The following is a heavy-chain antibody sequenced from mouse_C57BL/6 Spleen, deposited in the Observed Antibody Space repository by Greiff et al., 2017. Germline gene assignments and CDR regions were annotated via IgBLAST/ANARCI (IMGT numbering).Heavy chain of an antibody. CDR1: GFTFSDYG. J-gene: IGHJ4*01. Sequence: EVQGVESGGGLVKPGGSLKLSCAASGFTFSDYGMHWVRQAPEKGLEWVAYISSGSSTIYYADTVKGRFTISRDNAKNTLFLQMTSLRSEDTAMYYCARQMTTQYYYAMDYWGKGTSVTVSS. V-gene: IGHV5-17*01. D-gene: IGHD2-4*01. CDR3: ARQMTTQYYYAMDY. CDR2: ISSGSSTI.